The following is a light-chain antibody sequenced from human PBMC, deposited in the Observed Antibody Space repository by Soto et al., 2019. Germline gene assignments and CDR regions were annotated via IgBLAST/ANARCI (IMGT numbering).Light chain of an antibody. CDR2: GAS. V-gene: IGKV3-20*01. J-gene: IGKJ2*03. CDR1: QSVSSSY. CDR3: QQYGSSPYS. Sequence: EIVLTQSPGTLSLSPGERATLSCRASQSVSSSYLAWYQQKPGQAPRLLIYGASRMATGIPDRFSGSGSGTDFTLTISRLEPEDFAVYYCQQYGSSPYSFGQGTKLETK.